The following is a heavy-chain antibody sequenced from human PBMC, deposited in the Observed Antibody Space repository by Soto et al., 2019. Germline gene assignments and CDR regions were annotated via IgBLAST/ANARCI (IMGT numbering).Heavy chain of an antibody. CDR1: GGSISSGGYY. J-gene: IGHJ6*02. CDR2: IYYSGST. V-gene: IGHV4-31*03. Sequence: SETLSLTCTVSGGSISSGGYYWSWIRQHPGKGLEWIGYIYYSGSTYYNPSLKSRVTISVDTSKNQFSLKLSSVTAADTAVYYCAGRGVPAAIGSGGGPKYYYYGMDVWGQGTTVTVSS. D-gene: IGHD2-2*01. CDR3: AGRGVPAAIGSGGGPKYYYYGMDV.